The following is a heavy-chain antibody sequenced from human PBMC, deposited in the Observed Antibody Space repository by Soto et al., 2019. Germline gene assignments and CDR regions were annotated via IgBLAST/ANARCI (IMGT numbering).Heavy chain of an antibody. CDR3: AKIKGLSPLYYFDY. J-gene: IGHJ4*02. CDR2: ISGSGGST. Sequence: EVQLLESGGGLVQPGGSLRLSCAASGFTFSSYAMSWVRQAPGKGLEWVSAISGSGGSTYYADSVKGRFTISRHNSKNTLYLPMNSLRAEDTAVYYCAKIKGLSPLYYFDYWGQGTLVTVSS. CDR1: GFTFSSYA. V-gene: IGHV3-23*01.